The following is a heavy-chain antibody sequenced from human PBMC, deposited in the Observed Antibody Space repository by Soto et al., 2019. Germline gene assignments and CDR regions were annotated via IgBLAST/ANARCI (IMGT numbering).Heavy chain of an antibody. CDR2: IDGSGGIT. J-gene: IGHJ5*02. V-gene: IGHV3-23*01. CDR1: GFTFGTTD. Sequence: QLLQSGGGLVQPGGSLTHSCAASGFTFGTTDMSWVHQAPGEGLEWVSTIDGSGGITYYADSVKGRFTISRDNSRNTVYLQMNSLRGDDTALYYCVKNSGWFNTWGQGALVTVSS. D-gene: IGHD3-10*01. CDR3: VKNSGWFNT.